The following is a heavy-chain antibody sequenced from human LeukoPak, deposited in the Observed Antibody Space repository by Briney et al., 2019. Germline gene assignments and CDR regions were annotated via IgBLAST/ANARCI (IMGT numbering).Heavy chain of an antibody. Sequence: SETLSLTCTVSGGSISSSSYYWGWIRQSPGKGLEWIGTIYYSGSTYYNPSLKSRVTISEDTSKNQFSLKLSSVTAADTAVYYCARPAYGSGSYSGFDYWGQGTLVTVSS. V-gene: IGHV4-39*01. D-gene: IGHD3-10*01. CDR2: IYYSGST. CDR1: GGSISSSSYY. J-gene: IGHJ4*02. CDR3: ARPAYGSGSYSGFDY.